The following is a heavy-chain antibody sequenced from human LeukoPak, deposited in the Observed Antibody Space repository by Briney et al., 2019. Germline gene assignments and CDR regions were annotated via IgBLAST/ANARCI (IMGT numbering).Heavy chain of an antibody. CDR3: ASGWYTAASDI. CDR2: IKQDGCEK. CDR1: GFIFSRYW. J-gene: IGHJ3*02. V-gene: IGHV3-7*01. Sequence: GGSLRLSCAVSGFIFSRYWMSWVRQAPGKGLEWVAHIKQDGCEKYYVDSVKGRFTISRDNAKNSLYLQMNSLRVEDTAMYHCASGWYTAASDIWGQGTMVTVSS. D-gene: IGHD6-19*01.